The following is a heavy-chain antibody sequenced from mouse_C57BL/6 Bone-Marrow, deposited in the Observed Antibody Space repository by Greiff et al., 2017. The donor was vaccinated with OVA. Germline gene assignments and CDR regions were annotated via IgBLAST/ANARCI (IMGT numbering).Heavy chain of an antibody. CDR2: IHPSDSDT. J-gene: IGHJ3*01. CDR1: GYTFTSYW. D-gene: IGHD1-1*01. Sequence: QVQLKQPGAELVKPGASVKVSCKASGYTFTSYWMHWVKQRPGQGLEWIGRIHPSDSDTNYNQKFKGKATLTVDKSSSTAYMQLSSLTSEDSAVYYCAIGGDYYGSRGAYWGQGTLVTVSA. CDR3: AIGGDYYGSRGAY. V-gene: IGHV1-74*01.